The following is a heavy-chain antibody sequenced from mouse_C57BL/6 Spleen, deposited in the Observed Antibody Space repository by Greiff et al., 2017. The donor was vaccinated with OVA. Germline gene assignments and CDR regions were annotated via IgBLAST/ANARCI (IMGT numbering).Heavy chain of an antibody. CDR3: ARGNYKCVWDY. Sequence: QVQLKESGAELVRPGTSVKVSCKASGYAFTNYLIEWVKQRPGQGLEWIGVINPGSGGTKYNEKLKGKATLTADKYSSTAYMQLSSLTSEDSAVYFCARGNYKCVWDYWGQGTTLTVSS. CDR1: GYAFTNYL. V-gene: IGHV1-54*01. CDR2: INPGSGGT. D-gene: IGHD2-12*01. J-gene: IGHJ2*01.